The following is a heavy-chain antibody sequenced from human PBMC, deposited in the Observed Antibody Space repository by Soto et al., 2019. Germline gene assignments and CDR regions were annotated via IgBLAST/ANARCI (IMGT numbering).Heavy chain of an antibody. CDR1: GSSISIDYY. J-gene: IGHJ4*02. Sequence: SETLSLTCAVSGSSISIDYYCGCIRQPPGKGLEWIGSINHSGSTYYNPSLKSRVTISVDTSKNQFSLKLTSVTAADTAVYYCATAPKIDYFDSWAQGTLVTVSS. CDR3: ATAPKIDYFDS. CDR2: INHSGST. V-gene: IGHV4-38-2*01.